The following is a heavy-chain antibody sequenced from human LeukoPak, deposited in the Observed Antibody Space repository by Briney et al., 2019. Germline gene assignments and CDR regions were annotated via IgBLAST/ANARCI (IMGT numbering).Heavy chain of an antibody. CDR2: IRSKAYGGTT. Sequence: PGRSLRLSCTASGFTFGDYAMSWFRQAPGKGLEWVGFIRSKAYGGTTEYAASVKGRFPISRDDSKSIDYLQMNSLKTEDTAVYYCTRDSAMAWIVVVSGGPCAFDIWGQGTMVTVSS. D-gene: IGHD3-22*01. CDR3: TRDSAMAWIVVVSGGPCAFDI. J-gene: IGHJ3*02. CDR1: GFTFGDYA. V-gene: IGHV3-49*03.